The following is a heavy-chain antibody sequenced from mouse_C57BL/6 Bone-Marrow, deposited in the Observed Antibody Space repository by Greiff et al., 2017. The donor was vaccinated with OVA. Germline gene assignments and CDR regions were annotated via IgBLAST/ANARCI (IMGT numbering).Heavy chain of an antibody. D-gene: IGHD2-3*01. Sequence: VHLQQSGAELVKPGASVKLSCKASGYTFTSYWMQWVKQRPGQGLEWIGEIDPSDSYSNSNQKFKGKATLTVDTSSSTAYMQLSSLTSEDSAVYYCARSPYDLYWYFDVGGTGTTVTVSS. V-gene: IGHV1-50*01. CDR2: IDPSDSYS. CDR3: ARSPYDLYWYFDV. CDR1: GYTFTSYW. J-gene: IGHJ1*03.